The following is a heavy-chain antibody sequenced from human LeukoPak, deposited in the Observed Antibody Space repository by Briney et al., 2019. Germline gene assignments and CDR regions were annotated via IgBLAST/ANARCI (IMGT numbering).Heavy chain of an antibody. V-gene: IGHV1-69*06. Sequence: GSSVKVSCKASGGTFSSYAISWVRQAPGQGLEWMGGIIPIFGTANYAQKFQGRVAITADKSTSTAYMELSSLRAEDTAVYYCARVLPATASLYCYYYYGMVVWGKGTTVTVCS. CDR2: IIPIFGTA. CDR3: ARVLPATASLYCYYYYGMVV. J-gene: IGHJ6*04. D-gene: IGHD4-11*01. CDR1: GGTFSSYA.